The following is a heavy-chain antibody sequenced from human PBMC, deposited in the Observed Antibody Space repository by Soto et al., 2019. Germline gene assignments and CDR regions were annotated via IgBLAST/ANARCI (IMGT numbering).Heavy chain of an antibody. Sequence: QITLKESGPTLVKPTQTLTLTCTFSGFSLSTSGVGVGWIRQPPGKALEWLALIYWDDDKRYSPSLKSRLTITTDXXKXQXXLTMTNMDPVDTATYYCAHSRLPCINTDCYNSFDPWGQGTLVTVSS. D-gene: IGHD2-2*01. V-gene: IGHV2-5*02. CDR1: GFSLSTSGVG. CDR3: AHSRLPCINTDCYNSFDP. CDR2: IYWDDDK. J-gene: IGHJ5*02.